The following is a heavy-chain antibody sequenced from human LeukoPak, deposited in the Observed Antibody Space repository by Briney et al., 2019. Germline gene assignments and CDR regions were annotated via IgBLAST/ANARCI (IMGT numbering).Heavy chain of an antibody. CDR1: GGSFSGYY. CDR3: ARLRFLGYCSSTSCHERFYYFDY. J-gene: IGHJ4*02. CDR2: INHSGST. D-gene: IGHD2-2*01. Sequence: SSETLSLTCAVYGGSFSGYYWSWIRQPPGKGLEWIGEINHSGSTNYNPSLKSRVTISVDTSKNQFSLKLSSVTAADTAVYYCARLRFLGYCSSTSCHERFYYFDYWGQGTLVTVS. V-gene: IGHV4-34*01.